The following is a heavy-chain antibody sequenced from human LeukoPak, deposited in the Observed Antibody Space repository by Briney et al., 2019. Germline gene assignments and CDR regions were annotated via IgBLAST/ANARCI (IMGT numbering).Heavy chain of an antibody. Sequence: SETLSLTCTISGGSISSYYWSWIRQPAGKGLEWIGRIYTSGSTNYNPSLKSRVTMSVDTSKNQFSLKLSSVTAADTAVYYCARDRIVAAGTVWFDPWGQGTLVTVSS. V-gene: IGHV4-4*07. CDR3: ARDRIVAAGTVWFDP. CDR2: IYTSGST. CDR1: GGSISSYY. J-gene: IGHJ5*02. D-gene: IGHD6-13*01.